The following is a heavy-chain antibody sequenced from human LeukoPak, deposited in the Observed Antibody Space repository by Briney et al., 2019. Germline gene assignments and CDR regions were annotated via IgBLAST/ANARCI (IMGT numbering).Heavy chain of an antibody. V-gene: IGHV1-8*03. CDR3: ARSLLDLNYFDY. J-gene: IGHJ4*02. D-gene: IGHD3-10*01. Sequence: GASVKVSCKASGGTFSSYAISWVRQAPGQGLEWMGWMNPNSGNTGYAQKFQGRVTITRNTSISTAYMELSSLRSEDTAVYYCARSLLDLNYFDYWGQGTLVTVSS. CDR1: GGTFSSYA. CDR2: MNPNSGNT.